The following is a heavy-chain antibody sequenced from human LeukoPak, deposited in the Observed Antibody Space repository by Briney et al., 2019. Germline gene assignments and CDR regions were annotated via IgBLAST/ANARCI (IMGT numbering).Heavy chain of an antibody. D-gene: IGHD3-22*01. CDR1: GGSISSYY. J-gene: IGHJ2*01. Sequence: SETLSLTCTVSGGSISSYYWSWIRQPPGKGLEWIGYIYYSGSNNYNPSLKSRVTISVDTSKNQFSLKLSSVTAADTAVYYCATGRTYYYDSSGYLPDWYFDLWGRGTLVTVSS. CDR3: ATGRTYYYDSSGYLPDWYFDL. V-gene: IGHV4-59*01. CDR2: IYYSGSN.